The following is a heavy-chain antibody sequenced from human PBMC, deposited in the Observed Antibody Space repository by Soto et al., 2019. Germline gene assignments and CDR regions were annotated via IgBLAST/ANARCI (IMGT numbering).Heavy chain of an antibody. J-gene: IGHJ6*03. D-gene: IGHD1-26*01. CDR2: IYYSGST. CDR1: GGSISSYY. V-gene: IGHV4-59*08. Sequence: SETLSLTCTVSGGSISSYYWSWIRQPPGKGLEWIGYIYYSGSTNYNPSLKSRVTISVDTSKNQFSLELSSVTAADTAVYYCARRGSKSFDYMDVWGKGTTVTVSS. CDR3: ARRGSKSFDYMDV.